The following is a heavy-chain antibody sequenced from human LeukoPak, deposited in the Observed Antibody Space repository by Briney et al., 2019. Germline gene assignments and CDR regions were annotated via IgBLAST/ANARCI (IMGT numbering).Heavy chain of an antibody. D-gene: IGHD4-17*01. CDR2: IYHSGST. J-gene: IGHJ4*02. V-gene: IGHV4-30-2*01. CDR1: GASISSGGYS. Sequence: PSQTLSLTCAVSGASISSGGYSWSWIRQPPGKDLEWIGYIYHSGSTYYNPSLKSRVIISLDRSKNQFSLKLSSVTAADTAVYYCARSWTPSTRFVTVPTVKGRKWYYFDYWGQGTLVTVSS. CDR3: ARSWTPSTRFVTVPTVKGRKWYYFDY.